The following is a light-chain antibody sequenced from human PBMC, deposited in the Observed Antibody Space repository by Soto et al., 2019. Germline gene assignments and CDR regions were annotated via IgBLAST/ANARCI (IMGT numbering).Light chain of an antibody. J-gene: IGLJ2*01. CDR3: ATWDDSLNGPL. CDR2: IDN. CDR1: SSNIGAGYD. V-gene: IGLV1-40*01. Sequence: QSVLTQPPSVSGAPGQRVTISCNGSSSNIGAGYDVHWYQRLPGTAPKLLIYIDNQRPSGVPDRFSGSKSGSSASLAISGLQSEDEAIYYCATWDDSLNGPLFGGGTKLTVL.